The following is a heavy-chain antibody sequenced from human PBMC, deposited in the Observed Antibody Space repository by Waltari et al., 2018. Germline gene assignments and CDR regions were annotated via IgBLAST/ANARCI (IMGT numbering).Heavy chain of an antibody. V-gene: IGHV3-74*01. CDR2: LNDDGRDT. CDR1: GFIFSSYW. Sequence: EVQLVESGGGLVQPGGSLRLSCAASGFIFSSYWLHWVRQAPGKGLVWVSRLNDDGRDTTYADSVKGRFSISRDNAKNTLYLQMNSLRAEDTAVYYCAREYSNSRYFDYWGPGTLVTVSS. CDR3: AREYSNSRYFDY. D-gene: IGHD6-6*01. J-gene: IGHJ4*02.